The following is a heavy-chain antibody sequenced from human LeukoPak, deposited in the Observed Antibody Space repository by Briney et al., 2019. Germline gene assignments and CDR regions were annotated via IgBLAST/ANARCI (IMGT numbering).Heavy chain of an antibody. D-gene: IGHD2-21*02. CDR2: IKSKTDGGTT. CDR3: STEGLAYCDGDCYS. V-gene: IGHV3-15*01. Sequence: PGGSLRLSCAASGFTVSGNYMSWVRQAPGKGLEWVGRIKSKTDGGTTDYAAPVKGRFTISRDDSKNTLYLQMNTLKTEDTAVYYCSTEGLAYCDGDCYSWGQGTLVTVSS. J-gene: IGHJ5*02. CDR1: GFTVSGNY.